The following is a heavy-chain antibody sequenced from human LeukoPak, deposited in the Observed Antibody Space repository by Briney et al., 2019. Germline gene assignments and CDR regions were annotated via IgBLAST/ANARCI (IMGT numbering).Heavy chain of an antibody. D-gene: IGHD5/OR15-5a*01. J-gene: IGHJ5*02. CDR2: IYYSGST. CDR1: GGSISSSSYY. Sequence: TASETLSLTCTVSGGSISSSSYYWGWIRQPPGKGLEWIGSIYYSGSTYYNPSLKSRVTISVDTSKNQFSLKLSSVTAADTAVYYCAREEGGSLYRVFDPWGQGTLVTVSS. CDR3: AREEGGSLYRVFDP. V-gene: IGHV4-39*07.